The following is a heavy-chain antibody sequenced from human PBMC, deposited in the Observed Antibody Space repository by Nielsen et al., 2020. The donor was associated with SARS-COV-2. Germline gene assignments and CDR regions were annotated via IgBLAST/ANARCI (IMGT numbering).Heavy chain of an antibody. D-gene: IGHD4-17*01. Sequence: SQTLSLTCAISGDSVSSSSAAWNWIRQSPSRGLEWLGRTYYRSKWYNDYAVSVKRRITINPDTSKNQFSLHLNSVTPEDTAVYYCARARGAYGDYYYYYYTDVWGKGTTVTVSS. CDR1: GDSVSSSSAA. CDR2: TYYRSKWYN. V-gene: IGHV6-1*01. CDR3: ARARGAYGDYYYYYYTDV. J-gene: IGHJ6*03.